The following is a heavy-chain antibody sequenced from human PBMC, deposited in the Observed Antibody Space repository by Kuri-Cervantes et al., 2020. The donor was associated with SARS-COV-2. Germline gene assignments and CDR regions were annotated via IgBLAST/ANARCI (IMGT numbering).Heavy chain of an antibody. CDR1: GGSISSSSYY. V-gene: IGHV4-39*07. D-gene: IGHD5-12*01. CDR3: ARARSRGYDYGY. Sequence: ESLKISCTVSGGSISSSSYYWGWIRQPPGKGLEWIGSIYYSGSTYYNPSLKSRVTISVDTSKNQFSLKLSSVTAADTAVYYCARARSRGYDYGYWGQGTLVTVSS. J-gene: IGHJ4*02. CDR2: IYYSGST.